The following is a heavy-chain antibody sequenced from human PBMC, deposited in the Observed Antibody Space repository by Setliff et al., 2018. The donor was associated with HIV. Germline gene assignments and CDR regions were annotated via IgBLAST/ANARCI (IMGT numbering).Heavy chain of an antibody. V-gene: IGHV5-10-1*01. CDR1: GNSFSNHW. J-gene: IGHJ4*02. CDR3: ARHEDWGPLDF. D-gene: IGHD7-27*01. Sequence: GESLKISCKGSGNSFSNHWISWVRQVPGQGLEWMGNIDPSDSYTHYSPSFQGHVTISAGKSISTVYLLWSSLKASDTAIYYCARHEDWGPLDFWGQGTLVTVSS. CDR2: IDPSDSYT.